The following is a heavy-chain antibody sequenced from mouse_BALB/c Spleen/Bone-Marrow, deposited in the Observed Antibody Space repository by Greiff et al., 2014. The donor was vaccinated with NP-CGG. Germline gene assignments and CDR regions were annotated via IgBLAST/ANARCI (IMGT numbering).Heavy chain of an antibody. V-gene: IGHV1S132*01. CDR3: AREGSRLQGYFDV. D-gene: IGHD1-1*01. J-gene: IGHJ1*01. CDR2: IFPGTGTT. Sequence: QVQLQQPGAELVKPGASVKLSCKTSGYTFTSYWIQWVKQRPGQGLGWIGEIFPGTGTTYYNEKFKGKATLTIDTSSSTAYMQLSSLTSEDSAVYFCAREGSRLQGYFDVWGAGTTVTVSS. CDR1: GYTFTSYW.